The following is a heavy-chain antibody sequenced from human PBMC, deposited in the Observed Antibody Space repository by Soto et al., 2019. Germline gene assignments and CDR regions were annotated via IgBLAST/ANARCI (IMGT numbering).Heavy chain of an antibody. CDR2: IIPIFVTA. Sequence: SVKVSCKASGGTFSSYAISWVRQAPGQGLEWMGGIIPIFVTANYAQKFQGRVTITADKSTSTAYMELSSLRSEDTAVYYRATLRTTDAFDIWGQGTMVTVSS. CDR3: ATLRTTDAFDI. D-gene: IGHD2-2*01. J-gene: IGHJ3*02. V-gene: IGHV1-69*06. CDR1: GGTFSSYA.